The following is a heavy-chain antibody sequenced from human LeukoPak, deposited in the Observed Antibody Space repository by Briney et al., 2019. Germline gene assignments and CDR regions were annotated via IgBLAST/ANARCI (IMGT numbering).Heavy chain of an antibody. J-gene: IGHJ4*02. CDR1: GYTFTSYD. CDR2: MNPNSGDT. D-gene: IGHD7-27*01. Sequence: GASVKVSCKASGYTFTSYDINWVRQATGQGLEWMGWMNPNSGDTGYVQKFQGRVTMTRSTSISTAYMELSSLRSEDTAVYYCARGPGGTGSLFDYWGQGTLVTVSS. CDR3: ARGPGGTGSLFDY. V-gene: IGHV1-8*01.